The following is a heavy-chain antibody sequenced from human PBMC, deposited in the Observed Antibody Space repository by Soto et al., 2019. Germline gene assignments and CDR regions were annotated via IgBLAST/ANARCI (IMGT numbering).Heavy chain of an antibody. V-gene: IGHV3-23*01. D-gene: IGHD6-13*01. Sequence: EMHLLESGGGLVQPGGSLRLSCVASGFTFSNYAMSWVRQAPGKGLEWVSALSGGSNSTYYADSVKGRFAISRDDSENTLYLQMNRLGPEETAVYFWTPGSWYYGTYWGHGSLVTVSS. CDR2: LSGGSNST. CDR1: GFTFSNYA. CDR3: TPGSWYYGTY. J-gene: IGHJ4*01.